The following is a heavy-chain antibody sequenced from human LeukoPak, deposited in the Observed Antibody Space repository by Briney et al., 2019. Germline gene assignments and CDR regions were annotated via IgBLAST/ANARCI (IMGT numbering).Heavy chain of an antibody. J-gene: IGHJ4*02. CDR1: GYTFTGYY. CDR3: AKTNYYDTTDDKPYTTHFDY. D-gene: IGHD3-22*01. Sequence: ASVKVSCKASGYTFTGYYMHWVRQAPGQGLEWMGWINPNSGGTNYAQKFQGRVTMTRDTSISTAYMELSRLRSDDTAMYYCAKTNYYDTTDDKPYTTHFDYWGQGALVTVSS. CDR2: INPNSGGT. V-gene: IGHV1-2*02.